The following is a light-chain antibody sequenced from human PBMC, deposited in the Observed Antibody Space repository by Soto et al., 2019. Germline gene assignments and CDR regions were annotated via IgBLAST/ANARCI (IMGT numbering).Light chain of an antibody. CDR3: QQYNNWPYT. CDR2: GAS. J-gene: IGKJ2*01. V-gene: IGKV3-15*01. CDR1: QSVTSN. Sequence: EIVMTQSPATLSVSPGERATLSCRASQSVTSNLAWYQQKPGQAPRLLIYGASTRATGIPARFSGSGSGTEFTFTISSLQSEDFAVYYCQQYNNWPYTFGLGTKLEIK.